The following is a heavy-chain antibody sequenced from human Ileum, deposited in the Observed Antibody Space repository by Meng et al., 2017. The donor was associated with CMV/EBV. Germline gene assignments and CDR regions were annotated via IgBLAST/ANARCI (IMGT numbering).Heavy chain of an antibody. D-gene: IGHD3-22*01. J-gene: IGHJ4*02. CDR1: GFTFSSYA. CDR2: ISYDGSNK. V-gene: IGHV3-30-3*01. Sequence: GGSLRLSCAASGFTFSSYAMHWVRQAPGKGLEWVAVISYDGSNKYYADSVKGRFTISRDNSKNTLYLQMNSLRAEDTAVYYCAKDQGVITEYYFDYWGQGTLVTVSS. CDR3: AKDQGVITEYYFDY.